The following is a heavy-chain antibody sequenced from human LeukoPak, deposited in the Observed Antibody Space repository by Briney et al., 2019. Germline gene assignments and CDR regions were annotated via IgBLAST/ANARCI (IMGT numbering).Heavy chain of an antibody. CDR3: AKVGGDGYNFPYDY. Sequence: GGSLRLSCSASGFTFSSYAMHWVRQAPGKGLEWVSAISGSGGSTYYADSVKGRFTISRDNSKNTLYLQMNSLRAEDTAVYYCAKVGGDGYNFPYDYWGQGTLVTVSS. CDR1: GFTFSSYA. V-gene: IGHV3-23*01. J-gene: IGHJ4*02. CDR2: ISGSGGST. D-gene: IGHD5-24*01.